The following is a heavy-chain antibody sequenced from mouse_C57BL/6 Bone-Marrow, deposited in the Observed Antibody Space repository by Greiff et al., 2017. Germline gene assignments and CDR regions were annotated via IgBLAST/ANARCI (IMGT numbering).Heavy chain of an antibody. V-gene: IGHV5-9-1*02. Sequence: EVNVVESGEGLVKPGGSLKLSCAASGFTFSSYAMSWVRQTPEKRLEWVAYISSGGDYIYYADTVKGRFTISRDNARNTLYLQMSSLKSEDTAMYYCTRGSNWDGFAYWGQGTLVTVSA. D-gene: IGHD4-1*02. CDR2: ISSGGDYI. J-gene: IGHJ3*01. CDR1: GFTFSSYA. CDR3: TRGSNWDGFAY.